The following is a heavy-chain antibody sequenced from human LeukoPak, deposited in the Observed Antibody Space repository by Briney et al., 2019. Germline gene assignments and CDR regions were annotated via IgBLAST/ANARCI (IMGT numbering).Heavy chain of an antibody. J-gene: IGHJ4*02. D-gene: IGHD2-21*01. CDR2: IDQDESEK. CDR3: ARGVGGADY. CDR1: GFTFSSYW. Sequence: PGGSLRLSCVGSGFTFSSYWMTWVRQAPGKGLEWVANIDQDESEKYYVDSVKDRFTISRDNAKNSVYLQMNSLRADDTAVYYCARGVGGADYWGQGTLVTVSS. V-gene: IGHV3-7*01.